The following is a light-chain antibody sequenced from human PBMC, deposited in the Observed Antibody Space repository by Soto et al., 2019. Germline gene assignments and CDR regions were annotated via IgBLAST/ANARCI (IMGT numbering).Light chain of an antibody. CDR3: QQSYSSPIT. V-gene: IGKV3-15*01. CDR1: QSVSSN. CDR2: GTS. Sequence: DIVMTQSTATLSVSPGERATLSCRASQSVSSNLAWYQQKPGQAPRLLIYGTSTRATGIPARFSGSGSGREFTLTISSLQPEDFATYYCQQSYSSPITFGQGTRLENK. J-gene: IGKJ5*01.